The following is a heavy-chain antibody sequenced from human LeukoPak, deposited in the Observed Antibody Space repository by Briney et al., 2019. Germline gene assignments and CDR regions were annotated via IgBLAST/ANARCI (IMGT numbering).Heavy chain of an antibody. CDR3: ARGSPPDIVVVVAATPFDY. V-gene: IGHV3-30-3*01. Sequence: PGRSLRLSCAASGFTFSSYAMHWVRQAPGKGLEWVAVISYDGSNKYYADSVKGRFTISRDNSKNTLYLQMSSLRAEDTAVYYCARGSPPDIVVVVAATPFDYWGQGTLVTVSS. J-gene: IGHJ4*02. CDR1: GFTFSSYA. D-gene: IGHD2-15*01. CDR2: ISYDGSNK.